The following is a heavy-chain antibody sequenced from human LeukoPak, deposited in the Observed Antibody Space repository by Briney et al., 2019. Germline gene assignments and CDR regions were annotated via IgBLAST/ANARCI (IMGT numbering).Heavy chain of an antibody. CDR2: ISSSGSTI. V-gene: IGHV3-11*01. D-gene: IGHD6-13*01. CDR3: ARDLYSSS. CDR1: GDSFSSYY. Sequence: LSLTCTVSGDSFSSYYWSWIRQAPGKGLEWVSYISSSGSTIYYADSVKGRFTISRDNAKNSLYLQMNSLRAEDTAVYYCARDLYSSSWGQGTLVTVSS. J-gene: IGHJ4*02.